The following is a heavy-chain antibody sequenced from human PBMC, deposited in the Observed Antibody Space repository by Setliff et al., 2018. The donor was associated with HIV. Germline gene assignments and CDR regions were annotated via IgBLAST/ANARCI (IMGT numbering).Heavy chain of an antibody. Sequence: ASVKVSCKASGYTFTRYDINWGRQATGQGLEWMGWMNPNSGNTGYAQKFQGRVTMTRNTSISTAYMELSSLRSEDTAVYYCATSVATFDSVDYWGQGTLVTVSS. CDR2: MNPNSGNT. J-gene: IGHJ4*02. D-gene: IGHD1-26*01. CDR1: GYTFTRYD. CDR3: ATSVATFDSVDY. V-gene: IGHV1-8*01.